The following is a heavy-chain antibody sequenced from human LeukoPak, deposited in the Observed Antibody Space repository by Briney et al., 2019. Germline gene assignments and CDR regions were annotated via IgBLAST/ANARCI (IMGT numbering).Heavy chain of an antibody. CDR2: IYPDDSDT. CDR3: ARRLGYDRLYYFDY. V-gene: IGHV5-51*01. CDR1: GYRFTNYW. Sequence: GESLKISCKASGYRFTNYWIDWVRQMPGKGLEWMGIIYPDDSDTRYSPSFQGQVTISADKSTSTAYLQWSSLKASDSAMYYCARRLGYDRLYYFDYWGQGTLVTVSS. J-gene: IGHJ4*02. D-gene: IGHD5-12*01.